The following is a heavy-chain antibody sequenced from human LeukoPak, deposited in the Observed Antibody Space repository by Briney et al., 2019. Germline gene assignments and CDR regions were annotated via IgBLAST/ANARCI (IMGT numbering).Heavy chain of an antibody. J-gene: IGHJ4*02. D-gene: IGHD2-8*01. CDR3: ASKHCVNRVCFNGGY. V-gene: IGHV3-66*02. Sequence: PGRSLRLSCTPPALTVSSNYIGCVGHAPGRGLEWVSVIWSGGRTYYADSVNGRFTISRDVSTNTFYLQMSSPRVEATAVYSCASKHCVNRVCFNGGYWGQGTLVIVSA. CDR2: IWSGGRT. CDR1: ALTVSSNY.